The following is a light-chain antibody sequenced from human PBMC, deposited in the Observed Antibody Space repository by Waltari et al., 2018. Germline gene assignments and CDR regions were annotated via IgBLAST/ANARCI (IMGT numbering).Light chain of an antibody. CDR2: EVI. V-gene: IGLV2-23*02. J-gene: IGLJ2*01. Sequence: QSALAQPASVSGSPGQSITISCTGTSSDVGSYNLVSWYQQHPGKVPKLMIYEVIKRHAGVSNRFSGSKSGNTASLTISGLQAEDEADYSCCSYVGGSSLIFGGGTKLTVL. CDR3: CSYVGGSSLI. CDR1: SSDVGSYNL.